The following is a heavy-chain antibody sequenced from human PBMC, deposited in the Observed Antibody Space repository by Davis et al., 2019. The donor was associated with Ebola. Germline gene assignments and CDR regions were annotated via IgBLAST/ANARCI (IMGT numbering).Heavy chain of an antibody. J-gene: IGHJ3*02. CDR3: ARDNKPVESSGYYAGAFDI. CDR1: GYTFTGYY. CDR2: INPNSGGT. D-gene: IGHD3-22*01. Sequence: ASVKVSCKASGYTFTGYYMHWVRQAPGQGLEWMGWINPNSGGTNYAQKFQGWVTMTRDTSISTAYMELSRLRSDDTAVYYCARDNKPVESSGYYAGAFDIWGQGTMVTVSS. V-gene: IGHV1-2*04.